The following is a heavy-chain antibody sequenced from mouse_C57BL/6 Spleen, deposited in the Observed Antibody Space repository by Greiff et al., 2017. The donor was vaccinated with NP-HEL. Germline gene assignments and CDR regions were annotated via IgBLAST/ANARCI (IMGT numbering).Heavy chain of an antibody. CDR3: ARDGYYGNYYAMDY. CDR2: ISDGGSYT. J-gene: IGHJ4*01. V-gene: IGHV5-4*01. Sequence: EVQRVESGGGLVKPGGSLKLSCAASGFTFSSYAMSWVRQTPEKRLEWVATISDGGSYTYYPDNVKGRFTISRDNAKNNLYLQMSHLKSEDTAMYYCARDGYYGNYYAMDYWGQGTSVTVSS. CDR1: GFTFSSYA. D-gene: IGHD2-1*01.